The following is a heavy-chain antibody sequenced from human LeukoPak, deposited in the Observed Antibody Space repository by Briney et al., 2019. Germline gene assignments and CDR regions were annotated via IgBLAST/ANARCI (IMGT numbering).Heavy chain of an antibody. D-gene: IGHD1-26*01. Sequence: SETLSLTCTVSGGSMSNYYWNWIRQPPGKGLEWIGYIYDSGSTNYNPSLKSRVTISVDTSKNQFSLKLNSVTAADTAVYYCARRLGGGSLRDWFDPWGQGTQLTVSS. J-gene: IGHJ5*02. CDR2: IYDSGST. CDR3: ARRLGGGSLRDWFDP. V-gene: IGHV4-59*01. CDR1: GGSMSNYY.